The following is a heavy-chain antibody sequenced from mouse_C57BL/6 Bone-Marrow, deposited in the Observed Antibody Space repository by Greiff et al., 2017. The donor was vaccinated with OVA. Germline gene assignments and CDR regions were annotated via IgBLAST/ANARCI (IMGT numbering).Heavy chain of an antibody. V-gene: IGHV5-12*01. CDR2: ISNGGGST. CDR1: GFTFSDYY. CDR3: ARPSNNAYFDV. J-gene: IGHJ1*03. Sequence: EVKLVESGGGLVQPGGSLKLSCAASGFTFSDYYMYWVRQTPEKRLEWVAYISNGGGSTYYPDTVKGRFTISRDNAKNTLYLQMSRLKSEDTAMDYCARPSNNAYFDVWGTGTTVTVSS. D-gene: IGHD2-5*01.